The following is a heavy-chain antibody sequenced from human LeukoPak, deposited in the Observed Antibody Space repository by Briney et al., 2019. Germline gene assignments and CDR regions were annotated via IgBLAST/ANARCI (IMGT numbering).Heavy chain of an antibody. V-gene: IGHV3-7*01. CDR2: IKEDGSEK. CDR1: GFTFSSFW. Sequence: GGSLRLSCAASGFTFSSFWMNWVRQAPGKGLEWVANIKEDGSEKYYVDSVKGRFTIPRDNAKNSLYLQMNSLRAEDTAVHYCARRYYDNFDYWGQGTLVTVSS. J-gene: IGHJ4*02. CDR3: ARRYYDNFDY. D-gene: IGHD3-22*01.